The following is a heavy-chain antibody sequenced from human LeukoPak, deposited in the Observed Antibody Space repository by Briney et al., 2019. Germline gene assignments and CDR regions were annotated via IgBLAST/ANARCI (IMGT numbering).Heavy chain of an antibody. CDR3: ATMPGDIVAPQAAAGPDY. J-gene: IGHJ4*02. CDR2: IIPIFGTA. D-gene: IGHD5-12*01. V-gene: IGHV1-69*05. CDR1: GGTFSSYA. Sequence: SVKVSCKASGGTFSSYAISWVRQAPGQGLEWMGRIIPIFGTANYAQKFQGRVTITTDESTSTAYMELSSLRSEDTAVYYCATMPGDIVAPQAAAGPDYWGQGTLVTVSS.